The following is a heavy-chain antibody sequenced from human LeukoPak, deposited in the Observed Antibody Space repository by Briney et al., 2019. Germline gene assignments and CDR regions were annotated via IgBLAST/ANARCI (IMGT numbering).Heavy chain of an antibody. V-gene: IGHV4-39*07. CDR2: IYYGGNT. J-gene: IGHJ4*02. CDR3: ARVYHDYDILSGYSPHYFDY. D-gene: IGHD3-9*01. Sequence: SETLSLTCTFSVSSISSNSYYWGCLRQPPGKGLECIASIYYGGNTYYNPFLKSRVTTSVDTSKNQFSLKLSSVTAADTAVYYCARVYHDYDILSGYSPHYFDYWGQGTLVTVSS. CDR1: VSSISSNSYY.